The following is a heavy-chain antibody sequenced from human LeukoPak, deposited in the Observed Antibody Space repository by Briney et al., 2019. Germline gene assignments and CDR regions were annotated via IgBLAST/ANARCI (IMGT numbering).Heavy chain of an antibody. J-gene: IGHJ6*03. CDR2: FDPEDGET. V-gene: IGHV1-24*01. CDR1: GYTLTELS. D-gene: IGHD3-9*01. CDR3: ARGDYDILTGSYYYYYYMDV. Sequence: ASVKVSCKVSGYTLTELSMHWVRQAPGKGLEWMGGFDPEDGETIYAQKFQGRVTMTEDTSTDTAYMELSSLRSEDTAVYYCARGDYDILTGSYYYYYYMDVWGKGTTVTISS.